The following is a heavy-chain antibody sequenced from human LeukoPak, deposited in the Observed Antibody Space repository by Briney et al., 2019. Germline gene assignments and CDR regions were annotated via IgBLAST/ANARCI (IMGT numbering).Heavy chain of an antibody. CDR3: ARDKLPAPWDGMDV. J-gene: IGHJ6*02. CDR2: IGGSGTTI. Sequence: PGGSLRLSCAASGFTFSSYSMNWVRQAPGKGLEWVSHIGGSGTTIYYADSVKGRFAISRDNSKNTLYLQMNSLRPEDTAVYYCARDKLPAPWDGMDVWGQGTTVTVSS. V-gene: IGHV3-48*01. D-gene: IGHD2-2*01. CDR1: GFTFSSYS.